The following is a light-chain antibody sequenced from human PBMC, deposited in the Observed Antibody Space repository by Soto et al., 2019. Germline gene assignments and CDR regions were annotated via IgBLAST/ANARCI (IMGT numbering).Light chain of an antibody. CDR2: KAS. CDR1: QSVDSW. V-gene: IGKV1-5*03. Sequence: DIQMTQSPSTLSASIGDRVTITCRASQSVDSWLAWYQQQPGKAPKLLIYKASSLQTGVPSRFSGSGSGTEFTLTIISLQPDDFATYYCQHYNDYSRVFGQGTKVEIK. CDR3: QHYNDYSRV. J-gene: IGKJ1*01.